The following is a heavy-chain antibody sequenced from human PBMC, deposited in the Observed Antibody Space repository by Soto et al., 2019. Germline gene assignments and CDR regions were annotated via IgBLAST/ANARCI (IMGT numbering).Heavy chain of an antibody. CDR1: GFTFSSYA. Sequence: PGGSLRLSCAASGFTFSSYAMSWVRQAPGKGLEWVSAISGSGGSTYYADSVKGRFTISRDNSKNTLYLQMNSLRAEDTAVCYCATVPGYSSGWRPYYYYGMDVWGQGTTVTAP. V-gene: IGHV3-23*01. J-gene: IGHJ6*02. CDR3: ATVPGYSSGWRPYYYYGMDV. CDR2: ISGSGGST. D-gene: IGHD6-19*01.